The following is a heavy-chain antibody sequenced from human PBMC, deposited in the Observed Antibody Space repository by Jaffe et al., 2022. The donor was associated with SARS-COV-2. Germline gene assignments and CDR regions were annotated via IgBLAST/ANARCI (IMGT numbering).Heavy chain of an antibody. V-gene: IGHV1-18*01. CDR1: GDTFPNSG. Sequence: QIQLVQSGAEVKKPGASVKVSCKTSGDTFPNSGLNWVRQAPGQGLEWMGWIAAHDGNTNYAQKFQGRVTVTTDTFSTTAYLDLRSLRSDDTAVYYCATDSSSPFDAFDIWGQGTVVTVSS. D-gene: IGHD3-22*01. J-gene: IGHJ3*02. CDR2: IAAHDGNT. CDR3: ATDSSSPFDAFDI.